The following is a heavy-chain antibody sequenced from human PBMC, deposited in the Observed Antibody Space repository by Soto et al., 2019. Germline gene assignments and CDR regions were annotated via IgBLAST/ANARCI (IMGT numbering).Heavy chain of an antibody. CDR1: GYTFTSYY. Sequence: EASVKVSCKASGYTFTSYYMHWVRQAPGQGLEWMGIINPSGGSTSYAQKFQGRVTMTRDTSTSTVYMELSSLRSEDTAVYYCASKEQKGYNGVSLRFLAYPGPNWGQGTTVTVS. D-gene: IGHD3-3*01. V-gene: IGHV1-46*03. CDR3: ASKEQKGYNGVSLRFLAYPGPN. CDR2: INPSGGST. J-gene: IGHJ6*02.